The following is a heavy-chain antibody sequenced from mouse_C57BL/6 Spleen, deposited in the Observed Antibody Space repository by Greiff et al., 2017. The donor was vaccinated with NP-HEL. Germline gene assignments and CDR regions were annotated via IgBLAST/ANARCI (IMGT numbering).Heavy chain of an antibody. CDR2: IHPSDSDT. D-gene: IGHD2-14*01. CDR3: AIWVRQGYYAMDY. V-gene: IGHV1-74*01. Sequence: VQLQQSGAELVKPGASVKVSCKASGYTFTSYWMHWVKQRPGQGLEWIGRIHPSDSDTNYNQKFKGKATLTVDKSSGTAYMQLSSLTSEDSAVCYCAIWVRQGYYAMDYWGQGTSVTVSS. J-gene: IGHJ4*01. CDR1: GYTFTSYW.